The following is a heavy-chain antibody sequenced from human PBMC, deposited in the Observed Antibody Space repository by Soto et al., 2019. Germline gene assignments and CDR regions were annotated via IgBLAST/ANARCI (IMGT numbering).Heavy chain of an antibody. CDR3: ARGRFGELLGGMDF. V-gene: IGHV3-33*01. J-gene: IGHJ6*02. D-gene: IGHD3-10*01. Sequence: RLCCAASGFTFSSYGMHWVRQSPGKGLEWVAVIWYDGSNKYYADSVKGRFTISRDNSKNTLYLQMNSLRAEDTAVYYCARGRFGELLGGMDFWGQGTSGTVSS. CDR2: IWYDGSNK. CDR1: GFTFSSYG.